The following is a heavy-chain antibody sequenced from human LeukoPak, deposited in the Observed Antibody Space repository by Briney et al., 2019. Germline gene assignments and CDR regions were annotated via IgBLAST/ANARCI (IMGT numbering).Heavy chain of an antibody. J-gene: IGHJ4*02. D-gene: IGHD2-21*02. Sequence: GGSLRLSCAASGFTFSSYEMNWVRQAPGKGLEWVSYISSSGSTIYYADSVKGRFTISRDNAKNSLYLQMNSLRAEDTAVYYCARGSVGVTTEPPLDYWGQGTLVTVSS. CDR3: ARGSVGVTTEPPLDY. V-gene: IGHV3-48*03. CDR2: ISSSGSTI. CDR1: GFTFSSYE.